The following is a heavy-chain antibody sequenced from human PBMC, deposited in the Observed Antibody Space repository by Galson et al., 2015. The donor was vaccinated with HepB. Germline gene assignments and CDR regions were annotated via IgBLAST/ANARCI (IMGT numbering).Heavy chain of an antibody. CDR2: IIPIFGTA. CDR1: GGTFSSYA. D-gene: IGHD2-15*01. J-gene: IGHJ6*03. CDR3: ARACSGGSCYSDVGYYMDV. V-gene: IGHV1-69*13. Sequence: SVKVSCKASGGTFSSYAISWVRQAPGQGLEWMGGIIPIFGTANYAQKFQGRVTITADESTSTAYMGLSSLRSEDTAVYYCARACSGGSCYSDVGYYMDVCGKGTTVTVSS.